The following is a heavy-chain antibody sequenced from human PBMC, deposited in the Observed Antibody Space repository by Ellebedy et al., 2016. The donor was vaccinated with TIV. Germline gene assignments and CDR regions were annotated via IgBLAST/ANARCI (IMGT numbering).Heavy chain of an antibody. CDR3: AVVVVTAWSAFDI. CDR1: GGTFSSYA. CDR2: IIPIFGTA. Sequence: SVKVSXXASGGTFSSYAISWVRQAPGQGLEWMGGIIPIFGTANYAQKFQGRVTITADESTSTAYMELSSLRSEDTAVYYCAVVVVTAWSAFDIWGQGTMVTVSS. D-gene: IGHD2-21*02. V-gene: IGHV1-69*13. J-gene: IGHJ3*02.